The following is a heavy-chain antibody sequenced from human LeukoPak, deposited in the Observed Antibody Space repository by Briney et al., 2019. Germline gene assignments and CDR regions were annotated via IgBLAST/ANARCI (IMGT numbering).Heavy chain of an antibody. CDR3: ARDNNCDS. CDR1: GFTFSNYA. V-gene: IGHV3-30-3*01. J-gene: IGHJ4*02. Sequence: GGSLGLSRAASGFTFSNYAMHWVRQAPGKGLEWVAVISYDGSNKNYADSVKGRFTISRDNSKNTLYLQMNSLRAEDTAVYYCARDNNCDSWGQRNLVSVSS. CDR2: ISYDGSNK.